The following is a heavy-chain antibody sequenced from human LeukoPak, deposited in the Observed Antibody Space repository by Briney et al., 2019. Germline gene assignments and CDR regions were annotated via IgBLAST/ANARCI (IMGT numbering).Heavy chain of an antibody. D-gene: IGHD6-19*01. J-gene: IGHJ4*02. CDR2: ISAYNGNT. CDR3: AREIYSSGWYPTVSYFDY. CDR1: GYTFTSYG. Sequence: ASVKVSCKASGYTFTSYGISWVRQAPGQGLEWMGWISAYNGNTNYAQKLQGRVTMTTDTSTSTAHMELRSLRSDDTAVYYCAREIYSSGWYPTVSYFDYWGQGTLVTVSS. V-gene: IGHV1-18*01.